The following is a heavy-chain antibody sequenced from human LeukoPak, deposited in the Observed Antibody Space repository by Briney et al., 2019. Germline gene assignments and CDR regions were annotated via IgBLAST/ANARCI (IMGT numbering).Heavy chain of an antibody. V-gene: IGHV3-21*01. CDR2: ISSSSSYI. D-gene: IGHD4-17*01. Sequence: GRSLRLSCAASGFTFSSYSMNWVRQAPGKGLEWVSSISSSSSYIYYADSVKGRFTISRDNAKNSLYLQMNSLRAEDTAVYYCARDKAYAGMDVWGQGTTVTVSS. J-gene: IGHJ6*02. CDR1: GFTFSSYS. CDR3: ARDKAYAGMDV.